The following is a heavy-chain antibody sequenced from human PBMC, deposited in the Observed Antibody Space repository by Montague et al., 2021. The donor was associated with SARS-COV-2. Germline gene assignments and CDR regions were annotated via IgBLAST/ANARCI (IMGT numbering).Heavy chain of an antibody. CDR2: IYYSGST. CDR1: GDSISTSQYY. D-gene: IGHD5-12*01. CDR3: ASLNIVARSDHYYGTDV. Sequence: SETLSLTCSVSGDSISTSQYYWGWIRQPPGKGLEWIGTIYYSGSTYYNPSLKSRVTISEDTSKNQFSLRLSSVTAADTAVYYCASLNIVARSDHYYGTDVWGRGTTVTVSS. V-gene: IGHV4-39*01. J-gene: IGHJ6*02.